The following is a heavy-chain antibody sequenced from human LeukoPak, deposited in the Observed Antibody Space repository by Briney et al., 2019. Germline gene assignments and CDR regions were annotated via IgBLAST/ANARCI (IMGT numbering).Heavy chain of an antibody. Sequence: SETLSLTCAVYGGSFSGYYWSWIRQPPGKGLEWIGEINHSGSTNYNPSLKSRVTISVDTSKNQFSLKLSSVTAADTAVYYCARDFGTGTTGGYYFDYWGQGTLVTVSS. J-gene: IGHJ4*02. D-gene: IGHD1-1*01. CDR2: INHSGST. CDR1: GGSFSGYY. CDR3: ARDFGTGTTGGYYFDY. V-gene: IGHV4-34*01.